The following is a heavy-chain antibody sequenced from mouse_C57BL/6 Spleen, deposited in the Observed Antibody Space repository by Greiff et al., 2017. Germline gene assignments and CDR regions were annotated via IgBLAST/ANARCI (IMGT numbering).Heavy chain of an antibody. J-gene: IGHJ1*03. CDR3: ARGLYGSTHWYFDG. CDR1: GFTFSDYG. CDR2: ISSGSSTI. D-gene: IGHD1-1*01. Sequence: EVQLVESGGGLVKPGGSLKLSCAASGFTFSDYGMHWVRQAPEKGLEWVAYISSGSSTIYSADTVQGRFTLSTDNAKNTRFMQMSSLRSEDTAMYYCARGLYGSTHWYFDGWGTGTTVTVSS. V-gene: IGHV5-17*01.